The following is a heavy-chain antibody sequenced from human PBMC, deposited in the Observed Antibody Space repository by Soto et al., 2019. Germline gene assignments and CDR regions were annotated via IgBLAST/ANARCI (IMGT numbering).Heavy chain of an antibody. D-gene: IGHD5-12*01. J-gene: IGHJ5*02. CDR1: GDSVSSNSAA. CDR2: TYYRSKWYN. CDR3: ARENTDIVAPEGFDP. Sequence: SQTLSLTFAISGDSVSSNSAAWNWIRQSPSRVLEWLGRTYYRSKWYNDYAVSVKSRITINPDTSKNQFSLQLNSVTPEDTAVYYCARENTDIVAPEGFDPWGQGTMVTVYS. V-gene: IGHV6-1*01.